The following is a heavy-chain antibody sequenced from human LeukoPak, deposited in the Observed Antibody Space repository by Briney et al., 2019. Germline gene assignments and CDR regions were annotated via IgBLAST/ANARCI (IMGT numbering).Heavy chain of an antibody. Sequence: GASVKVSCKASGGTFSSYAISWVRQAPGQGLEWMGRIIPILGIANYAQKFQGRVTITADKSTSTAYMELSSLRSDDTAVYYCARAVRSFGVVEYFQHWGQGTLVTVSS. J-gene: IGHJ1*01. CDR1: GGTFSSYA. CDR2: IIPILGIA. V-gene: IGHV1-69*04. CDR3: ARAVRSFGVVEYFQH. D-gene: IGHD3-3*01.